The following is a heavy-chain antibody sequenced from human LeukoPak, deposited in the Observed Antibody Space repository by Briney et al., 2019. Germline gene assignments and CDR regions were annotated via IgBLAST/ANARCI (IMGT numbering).Heavy chain of an antibody. CDR3: ARGGGYFNY. Sequence: PSETLSLTCTVSGGSISSGSYYWSWIRQPAGKGLEWIGRIYTSGSTNYNPSLKSRVTKSVDTSKTQLSLKLSSVTAADTAVYYCARGGGYFNYWGQGTLVTVSS. V-gene: IGHV4-61*02. D-gene: IGHD3-16*01. CDR2: IYTSGST. J-gene: IGHJ4*02. CDR1: GGSISSGSYY.